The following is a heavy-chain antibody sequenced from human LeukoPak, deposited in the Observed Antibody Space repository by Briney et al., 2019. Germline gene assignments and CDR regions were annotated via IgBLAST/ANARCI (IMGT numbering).Heavy chain of an antibody. J-gene: IGHJ4*02. CDR1: GFSFGSYG. V-gene: IGHV3-30*18. CDR3: AKDQSTGGEYFDY. Sequence: PGGSLRLSCAASGFSFGSYGMHWVRQAPGKGLEWVAVISYDGSNKYYADSVKGRFTISRDNSKNTLHLQMNSLRAEDTAVYYRAKDQSTGGEYFDYWGQGTLVTVSS. D-gene: IGHD3-10*01. CDR2: ISYDGSNK.